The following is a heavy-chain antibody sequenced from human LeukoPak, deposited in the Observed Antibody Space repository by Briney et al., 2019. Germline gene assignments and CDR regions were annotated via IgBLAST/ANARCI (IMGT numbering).Heavy chain of an antibody. D-gene: IGHD1-14*01. CDR1: GFTFSSYS. CDR3: ARKLAGYNQFDY. CDR2: ISSSSSYI. Sequence: GGSLRLSCAASGFTFSSYSMNWVRQAPGKGLEWVSSISSSSSYIYYADSVKGRFTISRDNAKNSLYLQMNSLRAEDTAVYYCARKLAGYNQFDYWGQGTPVTVSS. J-gene: IGHJ4*02. V-gene: IGHV3-21*01.